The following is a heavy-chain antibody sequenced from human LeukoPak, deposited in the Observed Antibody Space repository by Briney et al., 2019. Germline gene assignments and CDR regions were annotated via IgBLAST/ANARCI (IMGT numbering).Heavy chain of an antibody. Sequence: PSETLSLTCTVSGGSISSYYWSWIRQPPGKGQEWIGYIYYSGSTNYNPSLKSRVTISVDTSKNQFSLKLSSVTAADTAVYYCARRSLYYYGMDVWGQGTTVTVSS. J-gene: IGHJ6*02. D-gene: IGHD2-15*01. CDR1: GGSISSYY. CDR2: IYYSGST. CDR3: ARRSLYYYGMDV. V-gene: IGHV4-59*08.